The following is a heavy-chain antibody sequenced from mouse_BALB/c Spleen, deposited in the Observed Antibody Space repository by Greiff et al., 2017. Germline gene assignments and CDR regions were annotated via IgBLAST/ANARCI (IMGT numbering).Heavy chain of an antibody. CDR1: GFTFSSYA. V-gene: IGHV5-6-5*01. CDR2: ISSGGST. J-gene: IGHJ3*01. Sequence: EVKLMESGGGLVQPGGSLKLSCAASGFTFSSYALSWVRQTPEKRLEWVASISSGGSTYYPDSVKGRFTISRDNARNILYLQMSSLRSGDTAMYFCAEIYYGYVLFAYWGQGTLVTVSA. CDR3: AEIYYGYVLFAY. D-gene: IGHD2-2*01.